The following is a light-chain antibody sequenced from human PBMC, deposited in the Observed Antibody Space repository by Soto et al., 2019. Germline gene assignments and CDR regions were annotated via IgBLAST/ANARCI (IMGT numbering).Light chain of an antibody. V-gene: IGKV3-15*01. Sequence: EIVMTQSPATLSVSPGERATLSCRASQSVSSNLAWYQQKPGQAPRLLIYGASTRATGVPARFIGSGSGTEFTLTISSLQSEDFGIYYCQQYNSWPPYTFGQGTKLEIK. CDR1: QSVSSN. CDR3: QQYNSWPPYT. CDR2: GAS. J-gene: IGKJ2*01.